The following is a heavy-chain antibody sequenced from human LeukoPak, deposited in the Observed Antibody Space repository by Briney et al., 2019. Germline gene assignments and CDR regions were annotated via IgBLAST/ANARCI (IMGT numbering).Heavy chain of an antibody. CDR1: GGSMSSYY. Sequence: SETLSLTCTVSGGSMSSYYWNWIRQPPGKGLEWIGYIYYSGSTNYNPSLKSRVTILVDTSKNQFSLKLSSVTAADTAVYYCARATESFGVVIGWWEAFDIWGQGTMVTVSS. J-gene: IGHJ3*02. CDR2: IYYSGST. CDR3: ARATESFGVVIGWWEAFDI. D-gene: IGHD3-3*01. V-gene: IGHV4-59*08.